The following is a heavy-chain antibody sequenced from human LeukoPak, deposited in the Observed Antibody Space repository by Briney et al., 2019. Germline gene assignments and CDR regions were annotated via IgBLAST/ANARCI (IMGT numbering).Heavy chain of an antibody. CDR1: GGSISSYY. CDR3: ARDLGYSQYEAFDP. V-gene: IGHV4-59*01. CDR2: IYFSGST. D-gene: IGHD4-11*01. Sequence: ETLSLTCTVSGGSISSYYWSWIRQPPGKELEWIGYIYFSGSTNYNPSLKSRVTISVDTSKDQFSLRLSSVTAADTAVYYCARDLGYSQYEAFDPWGQGTLVTVSP. J-gene: IGHJ5*02.